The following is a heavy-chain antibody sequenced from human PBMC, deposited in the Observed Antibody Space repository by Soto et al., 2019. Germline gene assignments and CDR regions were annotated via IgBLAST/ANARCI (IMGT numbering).Heavy chain of an antibody. Sequence: XYAMXWXXQAPXXXXEWVSGISWNSGSIGYADSVKGRFTIXXXXXXXXXXXXXXXLRAEDTALYYCAKDIVGDPLYFQHWGQGTLVT. CDR3: AKDIVGDPLYFQH. CDR1: XYA. V-gene: IGHV3-9*01. D-gene: IGHD2-2*01. J-gene: IGHJ1*01. CDR2: ISWNSGSI.